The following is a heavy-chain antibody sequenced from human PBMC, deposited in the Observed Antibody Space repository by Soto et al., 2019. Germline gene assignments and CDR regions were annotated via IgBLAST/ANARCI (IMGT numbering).Heavy chain of an antibody. CDR3: AKDKRSHYYYYGMDV. J-gene: IGHJ6*02. Sequence: EVQLVESGGGLVQPGSSLRLSCAASGFTFDDYAMHWVRQAPGKGLEWVSGISWNSGSIGYADSVKGRFTISRDNAKNSLYLQMNSLRAEDTALYYCAKDKRSHYYYYGMDVWGQGTTVTVSS. V-gene: IGHV3-9*01. CDR1: GFTFDDYA. CDR2: ISWNSGSI.